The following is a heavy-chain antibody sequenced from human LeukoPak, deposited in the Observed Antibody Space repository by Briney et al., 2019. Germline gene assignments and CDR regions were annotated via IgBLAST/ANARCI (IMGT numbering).Heavy chain of an antibody. CDR3: ARVVGATTLSLDY. CDR1: GYSISSGYY. D-gene: IGHD1-26*01. J-gene: IGHJ4*02. Sequence: SETLSLTCTVSGYSISSGYYWGWIRQPPGKGLEWIGSIYHSGSTYYNPSLKSRVTISVDTSKNQFSLKLSSVTAADTAVYYCARVVGATTLSLDYWGQGTLVTVSS. V-gene: IGHV4-38-2*02. CDR2: IYHSGST.